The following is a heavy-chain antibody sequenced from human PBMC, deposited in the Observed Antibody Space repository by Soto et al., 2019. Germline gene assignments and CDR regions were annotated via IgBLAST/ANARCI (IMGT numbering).Heavy chain of an antibody. CDR1: GCTLSSYA. CDR3: VWEIAAAGLAAFDI. J-gene: IGHJ3*02. CDR2: INAINGNT. Sequence: GASVKVSCKASGCTLSSYAISWVRQAPGQRLEWMGWINAINGNTKYSQKFQGRVTITRDKSASTAYMELSSLRSEDTAVYYCVWEIAAAGLAAFDIWGQGTMVTVSS. V-gene: IGHV1-3*01. D-gene: IGHD6-13*01.